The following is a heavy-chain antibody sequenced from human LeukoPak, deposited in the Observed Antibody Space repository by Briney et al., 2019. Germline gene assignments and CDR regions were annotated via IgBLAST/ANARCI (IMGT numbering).Heavy chain of an antibody. CDR2: VNWDGGST. CDR1: GFTFDPYT. J-gene: IGHJ4*02. D-gene: IGHD2-2*01. Sequence: GGSLRLSCAASGFTFDPYTMHWVRQGPGKGLEWVSLVNWDGGSTFYADSVKGRFTISRDNTKNPLYLQMNSLRTEDTALYYCARDVGCSSTTCYFDYWGQGTLVTVSS. V-gene: IGHV3-43*01. CDR3: ARDVGCSSTTCYFDY.